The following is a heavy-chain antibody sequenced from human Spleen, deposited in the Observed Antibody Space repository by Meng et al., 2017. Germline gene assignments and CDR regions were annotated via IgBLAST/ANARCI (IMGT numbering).Heavy chain of an antibody. CDR1: GFTFSSYE. CDR3: ARPTDYCGGDCSDGFDI. D-gene: IGHD2-21*02. Sequence: GESLKISCAASGFTFSSYEMNWVRQAPGKGLEWVSYISSSGSTIYYADSVKGRFTISRDNSKNTLYLQMTSLRPEDTAVYYCARPTDYCGGDCSDGFDIWGQGTMVTVSS. V-gene: IGHV3-48*03. J-gene: IGHJ3*02. CDR2: ISSSGSTI.